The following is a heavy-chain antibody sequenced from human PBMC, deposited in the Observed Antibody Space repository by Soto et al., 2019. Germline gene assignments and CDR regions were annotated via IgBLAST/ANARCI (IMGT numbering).Heavy chain of an antibody. CDR2: IWYDGSNK. V-gene: IGHV3-33*01. Sequence: QVQLVESGGGVVQPGRSLRLSCAASGFTFSSYGMHWVRQAPGKGLEWVAVIWYDGSNKYYADSVKGSFTISRVKSKNTLYLQMNSLRAEDTAVYYCARDRTGLRQQLVRGFDPWGQGTLVTVSS. CDR3: ARDRTGLRQQLVRGFDP. J-gene: IGHJ5*02. CDR1: GFTFSSYG. D-gene: IGHD6-13*01.